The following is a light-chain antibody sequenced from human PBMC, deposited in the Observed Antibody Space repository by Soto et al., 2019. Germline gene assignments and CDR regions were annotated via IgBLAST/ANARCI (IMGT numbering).Light chain of an antibody. Sequence: ETLLTRLPLSLSVTPGEPASISCRSSQILLHTNAYHYLDWYLQKPGQSPQLLIYLASYRASGVPDRFSGSGSGTEFTLRISRVEAEDVGVYYCMQPLDLPVTFGQGTRLEIK. CDR1: QILLHTNAYHY. CDR2: LAS. V-gene: IGKV2-28*01. CDR3: MQPLDLPVT. J-gene: IGKJ5*01.